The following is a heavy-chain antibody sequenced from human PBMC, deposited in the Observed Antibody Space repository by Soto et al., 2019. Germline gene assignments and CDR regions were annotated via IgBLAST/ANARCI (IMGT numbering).Heavy chain of an antibody. J-gene: IGHJ3*02. CDR1: GGSFSGYY. CDR2: INHSGST. CDR3: ASVLRFLEWTDAFDI. Sequence: SETLSLTCAVYGGSFSGYYWSWIRQPPGKGLEWIGEINHSGSTNYNPSLKSRVTISVDTSKNQFSLKLSSVTAADTAVYYCASVLRFLEWTDAFDIWGQGTTVTVSS. V-gene: IGHV4-34*01. D-gene: IGHD3-3*01.